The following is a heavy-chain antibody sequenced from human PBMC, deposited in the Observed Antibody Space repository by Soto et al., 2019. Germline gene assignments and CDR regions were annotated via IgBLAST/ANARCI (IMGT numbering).Heavy chain of an antibody. CDR2: INTNSGST. D-gene: IGHD2-2*01. CDR1: GYSVTSYY. J-gene: IGHJ6*02. V-gene: IGHV1-46*01. CDR3: ARAGIAYCSSTTCYLYYYVMDV. Sequence: ASVKVSCKASGYSVTSYYMHWVRQAPGQGLEWMGIINTNSGSTTYAQKFQGRITMTRDTSTSTVYMELTSLTSVDTAVYYCARAGIAYCSSTTCYLYYYVMDVWGQGTTVTVSS.